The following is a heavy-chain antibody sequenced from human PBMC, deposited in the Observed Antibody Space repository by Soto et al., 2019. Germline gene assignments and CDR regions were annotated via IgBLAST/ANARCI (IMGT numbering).Heavy chain of an antibody. CDR3: ARRERTSGTDWSFDT. CDR2: SYYSGST. J-gene: IGHJ5*02. V-gene: IGHV4-39*02. Sequence: QLQLQQSGPGLVKPSETLSLPCTVYGGSISSSSFYWGWIRQPPGKGLEWIGSSYYSGSTYYSLSLNNRVTRSVDRSQINFSLKLSSVTAACSAVYYCARRERTSGTDWSFDTWGQRTQVTVSS. CDR1: GGSISSSSFY. D-gene: IGHD3-9*01.